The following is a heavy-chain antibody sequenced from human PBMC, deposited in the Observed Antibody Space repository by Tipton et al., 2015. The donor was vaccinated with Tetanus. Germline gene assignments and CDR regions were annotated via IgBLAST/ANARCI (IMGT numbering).Heavy chain of an antibody. CDR3: ARGWSECSSWSCSPFDS. Sequence: TLSLTCTVSGDSVSGCYWSWIRQPPGKGLEWIGYVYYTGSTNHNPSLKSRVTISMDRSKNQISLQLTSVTAADTAVYFCARGWSECSSWSCSPFDSWGQGTLVTVSS. J-gene: IGHJ4*02. CDR2: VYYTGST. D-gene: IGHD2-2*01. CDR1: GDSVSGCY. V-gene: IGHV4-59*02.